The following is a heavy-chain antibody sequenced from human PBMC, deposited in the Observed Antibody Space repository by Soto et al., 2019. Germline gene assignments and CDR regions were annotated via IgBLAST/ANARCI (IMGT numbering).Heavy chain of an antibody. CDR1: GFTFGTYP. J-gene: IGHJ4*02. CDR2: IAYDGSNK. V-gene: IGHV3-30-3*01. CDR3: ARDGGAY. Sequence: QVPLVESGGDVVQPGTSLRISSEASGFTFGTYPMHWVRQAPGKGLEWVAVIAYDGSNKYYADSLKGRFTISRDNAKNSLYLQMNNLRPEDTALYHCARDGGAYWGQGTLVIVSS. D-gene: IGHD3-16*01.